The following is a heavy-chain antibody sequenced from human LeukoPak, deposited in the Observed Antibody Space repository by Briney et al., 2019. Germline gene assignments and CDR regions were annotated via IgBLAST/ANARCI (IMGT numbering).Heavy chain of an antibody. CDR3: ARYYYDSSGYHPHYYYYYMDV. CDR2: IKQDGSEK. Sequence: GGSLRLSCAASGFTFSSYWMSWVRQAPGKGLEWVANIKQDGSEKYYVDSVKGRFTISRDNAKNSLYLQMNSLRAEDTAVYYCARYYYDSSGYHPHYYYYYMDVWGKGTTVTISS. D-gene: IGHD3-22*01. J-gene: IGHJ6*03. CDR1: GFTFSSYW. V-gene: IGHV3-7*01.